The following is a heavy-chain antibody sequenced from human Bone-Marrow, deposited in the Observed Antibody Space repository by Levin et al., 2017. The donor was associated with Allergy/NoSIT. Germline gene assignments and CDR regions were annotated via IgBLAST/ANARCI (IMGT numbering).Heavy chain of an antibody. D-gene: IGHD5-12*01. J-gene: IGHJ4*02. CDR2: IYAGGST. CDR1: GFSVSTNY. Sequence: PGGSLRLSCAASGFSVSTNYMTWVRQAPGKGLEWVSVIYAGGSTYDVDSVRGRFTISRDSSKNTLHLQMNSLRVEDTAVYYCARGYSGYDLGNYFDYWGQGTLVTVSS. V-gene: IGHV3-53*05. CDR3: ARGYSGYDLGNYFDY.